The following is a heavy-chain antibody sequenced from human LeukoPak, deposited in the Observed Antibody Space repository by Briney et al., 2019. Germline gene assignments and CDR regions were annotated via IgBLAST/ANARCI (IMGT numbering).Heavy chain of an antibody. Sequence: PGGSLRLSCAASGFTFSSYAMSWVRQAPGKGLEWVSAISGSGGSTYYADSVKGRFTISRDNSKNTLYLQMNSLRAEDTAVYYCAKNRLPKYYDILTGYRTQGPFDYWGQGTLVTVSS. J-gene: IGHJ4*02. CDR3: AKNRLPKYYDILTGYRTQGPFDY. CDR1: GFTFSSYA. D-gene: IGHD3-9*01. V-gene: IGHV3-23*01. CDR2: ISGSGGST.